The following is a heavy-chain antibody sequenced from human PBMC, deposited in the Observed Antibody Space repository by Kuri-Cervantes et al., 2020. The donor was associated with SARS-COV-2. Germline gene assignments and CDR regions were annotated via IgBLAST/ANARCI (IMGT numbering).Heavy chain of an antibody. CDR3: AKVYCSGGSCYTLRHGPYYYYYYMDV. J-gene: IGHJ6*03. CDR1: GFSLSRYT. D-gene: IGHD2-15*01. CDR2: ISGSGSYI. V-gene: IGHV3-21*01. Sequence: GESLKISCAASGFSLSRYTMNWVRQAPGKALEWVSSISGSGSYIYYADSVKGRFTISKESGENSLYLHMNSLRGDDTAVYYCAKVYCSGGSCYTLRHGPYYYYYYMDVWGKGTTVTVSS.